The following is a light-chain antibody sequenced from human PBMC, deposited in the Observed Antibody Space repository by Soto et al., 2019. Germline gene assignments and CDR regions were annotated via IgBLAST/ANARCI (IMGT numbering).Light chain of an antibody. Sequence: QSVLTQPPSASGTPGQRVTISCSGSISNLGSNFVFWYQQLPGAAPKLLISRNNQRPSGVSDRFSGSKSGTSASLAISGLRSDYEADYHCAAWADNLSGVVFGGGTKLTV. CDR2: RNN. J-gene: IGLJ3*02. V-gene: IGLV1-47*01. CDR3: AAWADNLSGVV. CDR1: ISNLGSNF.